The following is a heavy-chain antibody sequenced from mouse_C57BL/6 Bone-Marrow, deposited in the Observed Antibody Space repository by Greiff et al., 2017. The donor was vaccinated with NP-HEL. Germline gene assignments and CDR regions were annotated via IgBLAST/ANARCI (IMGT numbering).Heavy chain of an antibody. CDR2: ISSGSSTI. CDR3: ARQAWGFAY. V-gene: IGHV5-17*01. Sequence: EVHLVESGGGLVKPGGSLKLSCAASGFTFSDYGMHWVRQAPEKGLEWVAYISSGSSTIYYADTVKGRFTISRDNAKNTLFLQMTSLRSEDTAMYYCARQAWGFAYWGQGTLVTVSA. J-gene: IGHJ3*01. D-gene: IGHD3-2*02. CDR1: GFTFSDYG.